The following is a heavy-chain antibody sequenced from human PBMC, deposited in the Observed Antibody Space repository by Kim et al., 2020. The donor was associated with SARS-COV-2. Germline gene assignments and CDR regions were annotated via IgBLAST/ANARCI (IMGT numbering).Heavy chain of an antibody. J-gene: IGHJ3*02. CDR3: ASSLLYDYVWGSYRHDAFDI. D-gene: IGHD3-16*02. CDR2: IYSGGST. CDR1: GFTVSSNY. Sequence: GGSLRLSCAASGFTVSSNYMSWVRQAPGKGLEWVSVIYSGGSTYYADSVKGRFTISRDNSKNTLYLQMNSLRAEDTAVYYCASSLLYDYVWGSYRHDAFDIWGQGTMVTVSS. V-gene: IGHV3-53*01.